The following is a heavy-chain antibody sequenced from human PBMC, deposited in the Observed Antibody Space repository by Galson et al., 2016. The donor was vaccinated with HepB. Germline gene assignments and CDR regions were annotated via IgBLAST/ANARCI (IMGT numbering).Heavy chain of an antibody. V-gene: IGHV3-21*01. CDR2: ISSRSTYI. CDR1: GFTFSTQS. CDR3: AKRHEYCPPVGCSVDY. J-gene: IGHJ4*02. D-gene: IGHD2/OR15-2a*01. Sequence: SLRLSCAASGFTFSTQSMNWVRQAPGKGLEWVSSISSRSTYIHYADSVEGRFTISRDNAKNSLYQQMNSLRVEDTAVYYCAKRHEYCPPVGCSVDYWGQGTLVSVSS.